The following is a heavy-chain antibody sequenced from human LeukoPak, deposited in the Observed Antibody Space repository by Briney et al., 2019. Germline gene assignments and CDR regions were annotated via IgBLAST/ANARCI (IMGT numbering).Heavy chain of an antibody. Sequence: NPGGSLRLSCAVSGFTFSNYAMSWVRQDPGKGLEWVSSISSSYIYYADSVKGRFTISRDNAKNSLYLQMNNLRAEDTAVYYCARDYDILTGYYPSYGMDVWGQGTTVTVSS. V-gene: IGHV3-21*01. D-gene: IGHD3-9*01. CDR2: ISSSYI. CDR1: GFTFSNYA. J-gene: IGHJ6*02. CDR3: ARDYDILTGYYPSYGMDV.